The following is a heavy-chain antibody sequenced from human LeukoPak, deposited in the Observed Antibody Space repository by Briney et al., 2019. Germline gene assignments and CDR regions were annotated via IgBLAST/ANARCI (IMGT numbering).Heavy chain of an antibody. V-gene: IGHV3-30*02. J-gene: IGHJ4*02. CDR2: VRYDGSTK. CDR3: ARGYGLSIAAAGRGFDY. CDR1: GFTFSSYG. D-gene: IGHD6-13*01. Sequence: GGSLRLSCAASGFTFSSYGMHWVRQAPGKGLEWVAFVRYDGSTKEYADSVKGRFTVSRDNSKNSLYLQMNSLRAEDTALYYCARGYGLSIAAAGRGFDYWGQGTLVTVSS.